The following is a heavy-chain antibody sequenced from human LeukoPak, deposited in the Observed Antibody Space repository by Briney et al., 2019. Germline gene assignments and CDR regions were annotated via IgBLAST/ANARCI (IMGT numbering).Heavy chain of an antibody. V-gene: IGHV3-7*03. CDR1: GFTFSNYW. CDR2: IKQDGSEI. D-gene: IGHD4-17*01. Sequence: PGGSLRLSCAASGFTFSNYWMNWVRRAPGKGLEWVANIKQDGSEISYVDSVKGRFTISRDNAKNSLYLQMNSLRAEDTAVYYCAREIPTVTTDYWGQGTLVIVSS. CDR3: AREIPTVTTDY. J-gene: IGHJ4*02.